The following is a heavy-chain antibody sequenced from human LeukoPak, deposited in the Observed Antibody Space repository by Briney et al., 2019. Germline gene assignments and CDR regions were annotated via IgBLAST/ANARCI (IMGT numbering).Heavy chain of an antibody. J-gene: IGHJ3*02. CDR2: ISSSSSTI. Sequence: GGSLRLSCAASGFTFSSYSMNWVRQAPGKGLEWVSYISSSSSTIYYADSVKGRFTISRDNAKNSLYLQMNSLRAEDTAVYYCARGLAAAGILWSAFDIWGQGTMVTVSS. D-gene: IGHD6-13*01. CDR1: GFTFSSYS. V-gene: IGHV3-48*04. CDR3: ARGLAAAGILWSAFDI.